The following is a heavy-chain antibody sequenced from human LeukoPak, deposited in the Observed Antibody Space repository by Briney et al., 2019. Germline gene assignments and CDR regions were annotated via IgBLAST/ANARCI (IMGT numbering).Heavy chain of an antibody. Sequence: SETLSLTCTVSGXSISSSTYYWGWIRQPPGRGLEWIGTIYYRGSTYYNPSLKSRVTISVDTSNNQFSLRLSSVTAADTAVYYCAILGTGSSWGQGTLVTVSS. CDR2: IYYRGST. D-gene: IGHD3-10*01. V-gene: IGHV4-39*01. J-gene: IGHJ5*02. CDR1: GXSISSSTYY. CDR3: AILGTGSS.